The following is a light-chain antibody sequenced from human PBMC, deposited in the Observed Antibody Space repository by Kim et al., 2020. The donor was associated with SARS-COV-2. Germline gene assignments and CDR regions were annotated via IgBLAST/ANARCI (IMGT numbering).Light chain of an antibody. CDR2: DAS. V-gene: IGKV1-13*02. CDR1: QGFGSA. J-gene: IGKJ2*01. Sequence: LSASVGDRVTITCRASQGFGSALAWYQQKPGKAPKLLSYDASSLESGVPSRFSGSGSGTDFTLTISSLQPEDFATYYCQQFNSYPVFGQGTKLEIK. CDR3: QQFNSYPV.